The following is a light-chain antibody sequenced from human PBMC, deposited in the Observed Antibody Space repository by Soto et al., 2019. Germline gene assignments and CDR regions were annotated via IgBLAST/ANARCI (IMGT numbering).Light chain of an antibody. Sequence: QSVLTQPPSLSGAPGQRVTISCTGTTTNIGAGFGVHWYQQLPGTAPKLLIFGNNNRPSGVPDRFSGSKSGTSASLAITGLHAGDEAYYYCQSYDSSLSDVLFGGGTKVTVL. J-gene: IGLJ2*01. V-gene: IGLV1-40*01. CDR3: QSYDSSLSDVL. CDR2: GNN. CDR1: TTNIGAGFG.